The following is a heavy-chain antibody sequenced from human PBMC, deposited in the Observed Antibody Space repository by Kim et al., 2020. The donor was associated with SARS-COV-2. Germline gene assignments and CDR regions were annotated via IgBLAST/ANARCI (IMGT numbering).Heavy chain of an antibody. CDR3: ARGGGTYSYDNRGYYYAFDI. CDR1: GYTFTGYY. CDR2: INPNSAGT. V-gene: IGHV1-2*06. Sequence: ASVKVSCRASGYTFTGYYIHWVRQAPGQGLEWMGRINPNSAGTNFAQKFQGRVTMTRDTSASTAYMELSRLRSDDTAVYFCARGGGTYSYDNRGYYYAFDIWGQGTVVTVSS. J-gene: IGHJ3*02. D-gene: IGHD3-22*01.